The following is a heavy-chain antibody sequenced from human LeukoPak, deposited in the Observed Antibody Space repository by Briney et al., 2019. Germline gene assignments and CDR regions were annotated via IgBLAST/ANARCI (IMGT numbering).Heavy chain of an antibody. CDR3: ARESGGVPDAMFDY. CDR2: ITSSSS. CDR1: GFTFSDYY. D-gene: IGHD2-2*01. V-gene: IGHV3-11*05. J-gene: IGHJ4*02. Sequence: GGSLRLSCAASGFTFSDYYMSWIRQAPGKGLEWVSYITSSSSYYADSVKGRFTISRNNSKNTLYLQVNSLRAEDTALYYCARESGGVPDAMFDYWGQGILVTVSS.